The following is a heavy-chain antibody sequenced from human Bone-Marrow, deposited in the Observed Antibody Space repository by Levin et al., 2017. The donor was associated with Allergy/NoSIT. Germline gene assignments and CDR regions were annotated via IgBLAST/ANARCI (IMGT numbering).Heavy chain of an antibody. V-gene: IGHV5-51*01. CDR2: IFPGDSDI. CDR1: GYNFTNYW. Sequence: PGGSLRLSCKVSGYNFTNYWIGWVRQVPGKGLEWMGIIFPGDSDIRYSPSFQGQVTISADKFTNTAYLHWNRLRASDTAIYHCARGVRGVFDHWGQGTLVTVSS. D-gene: IGHD3-10*02. CDR3: ARGVRGVFDH. J-gene: IGHJ4*02.